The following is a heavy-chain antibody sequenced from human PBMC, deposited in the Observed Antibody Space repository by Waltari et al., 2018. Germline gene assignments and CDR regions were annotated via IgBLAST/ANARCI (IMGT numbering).Heavy chain of an antibody. CDR3: ARHSPYSSGWVWFDP. CDR1: GGSISSSSYY. D-gene: IGHD6-19*01. J-gene: IGHJ5*02. Sequence: QLQLQESGPGLVKPSETLSLTCTVSGGSISSSSYYWGWIRQPPGKGLEWIGSIYYSGSTYYNPSLKSRVTISVDTSKNQFSLKLSSVTAADTAVYYCARHSPYSSGWVWFDPWGQGTLVTVSS. V-gene: IGHV4-39*01. CDR2: IYYSGST.